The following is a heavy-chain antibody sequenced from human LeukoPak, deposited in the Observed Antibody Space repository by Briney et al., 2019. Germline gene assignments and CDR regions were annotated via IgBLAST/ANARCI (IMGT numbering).Heavy chain of an antibody. CDR2: IYSSGSA. V-gene: IGHV4-39*07. J-gene: IGHJ4*02. D-gene: IGHD3-16*02. Sequence: SETLSLTCTVSGGSISSTSYYWGWLRQSPGKGLEWIGSIYSSGSAYYNLSLKSRVTISVDTSKNQFSLRLTSVTAADTAMYYCARVVIADFDYWGQGTLVTVSS. CDR1: GGSISSTSYY. CDR3: ARVVIADFDY.